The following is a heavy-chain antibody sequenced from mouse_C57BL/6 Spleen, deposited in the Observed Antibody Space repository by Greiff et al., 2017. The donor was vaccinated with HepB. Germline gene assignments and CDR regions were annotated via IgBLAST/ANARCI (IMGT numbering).Heavy chain of an antibody. J-gene: IGHJ3*01. V-gene: IGHV1-69*01. CDR3: ASLRREFAY. D-gene: IGHD2-12*01. CDR2: IDPSDSYT. Sequence: VHLVESGAELVMPGASVKLSCKASGYTFTSYWMHWVKQRPGQGLEWIGEIDPSDSYTNYNQKFKGKSTLTVDKSSSTAYMQLSSLTSEDSAVYYCASLRREFAYWGQGTLVTVSA. CDR1: GYTFTSYW.